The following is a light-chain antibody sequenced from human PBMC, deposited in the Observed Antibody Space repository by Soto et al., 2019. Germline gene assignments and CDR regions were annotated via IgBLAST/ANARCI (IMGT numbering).Light chain of an antibody. V-gene: IGKV1-9*01. CDR3: QQGYSFPVT. CDR2: DAS. J-gene: IGKJ4*01. CDR1: QGISTY. Sequence: DIQLTQSPSFLSASVGDRVTITCRASQGISTYLAWYQQKLGKAPKLLIYDASTLQSGVPSRFSGSGSGTDFTLTIGSLQPEDFATYYCQQGYSFPVTFGGGTKVDIK.